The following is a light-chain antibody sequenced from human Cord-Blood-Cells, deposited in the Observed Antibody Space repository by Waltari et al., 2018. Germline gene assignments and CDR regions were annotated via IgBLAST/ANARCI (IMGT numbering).Light chain of an antibody. CDR2: WAS. CDR3: QQYYSTPYT. J-gene: IGKJ2*01. Sequence: DIVMTQSPDSLAVSLGERATINCKSSQSVLYSSNNKNHLAWYQQKPGQPPKLLISWASTRESGVPDRFSGSGSGTYFTLTISSLQAEDVAVYYCQQYYSTPYTFGQGTKLEIK. CDR1: QSVLYSSNNKNH. V-gene: IGKV4-1*01.